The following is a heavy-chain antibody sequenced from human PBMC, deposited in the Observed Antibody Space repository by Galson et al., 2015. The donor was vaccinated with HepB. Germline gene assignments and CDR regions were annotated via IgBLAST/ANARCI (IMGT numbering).Heavy chain of an antibody. CDR1: GFTFSSYG. D-gene: IGHD2-2*01. V-gene: IGHV3-30*18. CDR3: AKESQPGAYQLQYWYFDL. CDR2: ISYDGSNK. J-gene: IGHJ2*01. Sequence: SLRLSCAASGFTFSSYGMHWVRQAPGKGLEWVAVISYDGSNKYYADSVKGRFTISRDNSKNTLYLQMNSLRAEDTAVYYCAKESQPGAYQLQYWYFDLWGRGTLVTVSS.